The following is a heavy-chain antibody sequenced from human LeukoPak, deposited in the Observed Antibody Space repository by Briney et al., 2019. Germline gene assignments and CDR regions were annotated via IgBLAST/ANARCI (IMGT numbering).Heavy chain of an antibody. CDR1: GFTFSNYA. CDR3: AKAVSPLYCSTSTCPYFFDY. CDR2: ISGSD. V-gene: IGHV3-23*01. Sequence: PGGSLRLSCAASGFTFSNYAMSWVRQAPGRGLEWVSAISGSDYYADSVKGRFTISRDNSKNTLYLQMNSLRAEDTAVYYCAKAVSPLYCSTSTCPYFFDYWGQGTLVTVSS. J-gene: IGHJ4*02. D-gene: IGHD2-2*01.